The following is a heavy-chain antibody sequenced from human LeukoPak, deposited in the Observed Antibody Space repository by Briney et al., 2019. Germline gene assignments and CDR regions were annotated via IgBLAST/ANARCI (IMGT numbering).Heavy chain of an antibody. CDR2: INPNSGGT. CDR3: ARSDFWSGYHYYFDY. J-gene: IGHJ4*02. CDR1: GYTFTGYY. D-gene: IGHD3-3*01. Sequence: GASVNLSCKASGYTFTGYYMHWERQAPGQGLEWMGWINPNSGGTNYAEKVRGRVTMTRATSIRTAYMELSRLRCDDTAVSYCARSDFWSGYHYYFDYWGQGTLVTVSS. V-gene: IGHV1-2*02.